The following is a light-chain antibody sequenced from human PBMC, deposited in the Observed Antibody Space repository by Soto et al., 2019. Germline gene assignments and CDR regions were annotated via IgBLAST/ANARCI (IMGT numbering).Light chain of an antibody. V-gene: IGLV2-23*02. J-gene: IGLJ1*01. CDR1: SSDVGSYNL. CDR2: EVS. CDR3: CSFGGSSPPFFV. Sequence: QPVLTQPASGSGSPGQSSTISCTGTSSDVGSYNLVSWYQQHPGKAPKLMIYEVSKRPSGVSNRFSGSKSGNTASLTISGLRGGEGADFSCCSFGGSSPPFFVFGTGTKVP.